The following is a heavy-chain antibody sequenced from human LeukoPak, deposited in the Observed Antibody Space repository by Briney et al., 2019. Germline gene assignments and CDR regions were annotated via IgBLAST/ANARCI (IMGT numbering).Heavy chain of an antibody. Sequence: ASVKVSCKASGYTFTSYGISWVRQAPGQGLEWMGIINPSGGSTSYAQKFQGRVTMTRDTSTSTVYMELSSLRSEDTAVYYCARTEDSDYATDYWGQGTLVTVSS. CDR2: INPSGGST. CDR3: ARTEDSDYATDY. CDR1: GYTFTSYG. D-gene: IGHD5-12*01. J-gene: IGHJ4*02. V-gene: IGHV1-46*01.